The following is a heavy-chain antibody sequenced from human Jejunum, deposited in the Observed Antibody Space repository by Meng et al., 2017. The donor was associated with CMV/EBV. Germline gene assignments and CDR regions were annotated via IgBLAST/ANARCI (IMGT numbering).Heavy chain of an antibody. CDR2: IKTKTDFGKI. CDR3: TTARSYGSSDY. CDR1: GFTFSTAW. V-gene: IGHV3-15*01. J-gene: IGHJ4*02. Sequence: ASGFTFSTAWMTWGRQAPGKGLEWGGRIKTKTDFGKIDYATAVEGRFTISRDDSKNTLYVEMSSLKTEDTAVYYCTTARSYGSSDYWGQGTLVTVSS. D-gene: IGHD6-6*01.